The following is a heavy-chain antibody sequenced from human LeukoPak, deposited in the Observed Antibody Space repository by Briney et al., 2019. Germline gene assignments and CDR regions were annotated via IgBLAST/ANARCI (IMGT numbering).Heavy chain of an antibody. CDR1: GFTFDDYA. V-gene: IGHV3-43*02. CDR3: ARVYGSGTYPPDY. D-gene: IGHD3-10*01. CDR2: ISGDGDTT. J-gene: IGHJ4*02. Sequence: GGSLRLSCAASGFTFDDYAMHWVRQAPGKGLEWVSLISGDGDTTYYVDSVKGRFTISRDNAKNTLYLQMNSLRAEDTALYYCARVYGSGTYPPDYWGQGTLVTVSS.